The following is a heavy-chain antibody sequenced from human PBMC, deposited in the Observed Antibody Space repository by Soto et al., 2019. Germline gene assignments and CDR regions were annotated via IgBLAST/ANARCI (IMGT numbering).Heavy chain of an antibody. D-gene: IGHD4-17*01. J-gene: IGHJ6*02. Sequence: SLRLSCAASGFTFSSYAMSWVRQAPVKGLEWVSAISGSGGSTYYADSVKGRFTISRDNSKNTLYLQMNSLRAEDTAVYYCAKYTTVTTYYYYGMDVWGQGAAVTVSS. CDR1: GFTFSSYA. V-gene: IGHV3-23*01. CDR2: ISGSGGST. CDR3: AKYTTVTTYYYYGMDV.